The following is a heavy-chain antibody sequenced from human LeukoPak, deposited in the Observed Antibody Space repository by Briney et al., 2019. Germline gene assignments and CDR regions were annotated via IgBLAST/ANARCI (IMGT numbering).Heavy chain of an antibody. Sequence: PSETLSLTCTVSGGSISSYYWSWIRQPPGKGLKWIGYIYYSGSTNYNPSLKSRVTISVDTSKNQFSLKLSSVTAADTAVYYCAGRANSGFDAFDIWGQGTMVTVSS. V-gene: IGHV4-59*01. CDR2: IYYSGST. D-gene: IGHD3-22*01. CDR1: GGSISSYY. J-gene: IGHJ3*02. CDR3: AGRANSGFDAFDI.